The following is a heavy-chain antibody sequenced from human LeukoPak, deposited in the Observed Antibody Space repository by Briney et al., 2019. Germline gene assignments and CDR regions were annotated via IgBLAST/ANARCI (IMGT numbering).Heavy chain of an antibody. J-gene: IGHJ6*03. CDR2: IYYSVRT. CDR1: GASISSHY. Sequence: PSETPSLTCSVSGASISSHYWSWIRQPPGKGLEWIGYIYYSVRTNYNPSLKSRVTISVDMPNNQFSLKMSSVTAADTAVYYCARTGDGYNYYNYYYMDVWGKGTTVTVTS. V-gene: IGHV4-59*11. D-gene: IGHD5-24*01. CDR3: ARTGDGYNYYNYYYMDV.